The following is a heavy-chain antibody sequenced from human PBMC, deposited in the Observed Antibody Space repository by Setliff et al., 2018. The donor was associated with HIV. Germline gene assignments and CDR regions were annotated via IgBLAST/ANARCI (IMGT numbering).Heavy chain of an antibody. CDR1: DFDISTNY. CDR2: MYRDGYT. Sequence: SLRLSCAASDFDISTNYMRWIRQAPGKGLECVSVMYRDGYTFYADSVKGRFTTSRDNSNNVLFLRMNSLRAEDTALYYCAAGHYGAWGQGIPVTVSS. D-gene: IGHD4-17*01. CDR3: AAGHYGA. V-gene: IGHV3-53*01. J-gene: IGHJ4*02.